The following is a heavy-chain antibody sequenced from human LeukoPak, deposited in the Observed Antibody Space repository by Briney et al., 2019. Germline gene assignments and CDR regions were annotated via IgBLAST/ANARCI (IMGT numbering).Heavy chain of an antibody. D-gene: IGHD5-12*01. J-gene: IGHJ4*02. V-gene: IGHV1-2*02. CDR3: ARDTSSRSKWLRFTKGGYFDY. CDR1: GHTFSAYY. CDR2: SNPNSGGT. Sequence: ASVKVSCKSSGHTFSAYYMHWVRQAPGQGLEWMGWSNPNSGGTNYAQKFQGRVTMTRDTSISTAYMELSRLRSDDTAVYYCARDTSSRSKWLRFTKGGYFDYWGQGTLVTVSS.